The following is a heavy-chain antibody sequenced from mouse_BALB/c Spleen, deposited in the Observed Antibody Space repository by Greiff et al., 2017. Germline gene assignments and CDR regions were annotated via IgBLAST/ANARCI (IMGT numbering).Heavy chain of an antibody. D-gene: IGHD2-4*01. V-gene: IGHV2-4-1*01. J-gene: IGHJ3*01. CDR3: ARNGEPSYYDYAWFAY. CDR2: IWSGGST. Sequence: VMLVESGPGLVQPSQSLSITCTVSGFSLTSYGVHWVRQSPGKGLEWLGVIWSGGSTDYNAAFISRLSISKDNSKSQVFFKMNSLQADDTAIYYCARNGEPSYYDYAWFAYWGQGTLVTVSA. CDR1: GFSLTSYG.